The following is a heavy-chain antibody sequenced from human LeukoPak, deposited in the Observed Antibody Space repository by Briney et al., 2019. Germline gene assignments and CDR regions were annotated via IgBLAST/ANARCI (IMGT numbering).Heavy chain of an antibody. CDR1: GFTVSSNY. D-gene: IGHD3-22*01. CDR2: IYSGGST. J-gene: IGHJ4*02. V-gene: IGHV3-66*01. Sequence: PGGSLRLSCAASGFTVSSNYMSWVRQAPGKGLEWVSVIYSGGSTYYADSVKGRFTISRGNSKNTLCLQMNSLRAEDTAVYYCARAYYYDSSGYYWGTLDYWGQGTLVTVSS. CDR3: ARAYYYDSSGYYWGTLDY.